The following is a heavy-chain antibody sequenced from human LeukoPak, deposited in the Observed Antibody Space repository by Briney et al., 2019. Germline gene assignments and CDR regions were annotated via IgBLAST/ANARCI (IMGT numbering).Heavy chain of an antibody. CDR1: GFTFSSYG. CDR3: ARVNRMVPGYCSGGTCPGDY. CDR2: ISRSSSNT. V-gene: IGHV3-48*01. D-gene: IGHD2-15*01. Sequence: GGSLRLSCAASGFTFSSYGMSWVRQAPGKGLEWAAYISRSSSNTYYADSVKGRFTISRDNAKNSLYLQMNSLRAEDTAVYYCARVNRMVPGYCSGGTCPGDYWGQGTLVTVSS. J-gene: IGHJ4*02.